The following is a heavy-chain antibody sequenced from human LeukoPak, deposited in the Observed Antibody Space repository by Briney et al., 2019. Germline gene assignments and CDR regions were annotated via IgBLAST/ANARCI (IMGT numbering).Heavy chain of an antibody. J-gene: IGHJ6*02. CDR2: IYYSGST. Sequence: SETLSLTRTVSGGSISSYYWSWIGQPPGKGLEWIGYIYYSGSTNYNPSLKSRVTISVDTSKNQFSLKLSSVTAADTAVYYCARGDYDILTGYNYYYYYGMDVWGQGTTVTVSS. CDR3: ARGDYDILTGYNYYYYYGMDV. D-gene: IGHD3-9*01. CDR1: GGSISSYY. V-gene: IGHV4-59*01.